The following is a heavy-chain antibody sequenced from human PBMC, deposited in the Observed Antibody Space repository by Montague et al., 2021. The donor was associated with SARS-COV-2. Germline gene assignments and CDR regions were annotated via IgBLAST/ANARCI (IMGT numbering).Heavy chain of an antibody. D-gene: IGHD3-16*01. Sequence: SLRLSCAASGFTLSNYDMHWVRQATGKGPEWVSAIGPAGDTYYPGSVKGRFIISREDAKSSLYLQMNDLRAGDTAVYYCARGWGGSPFYYYFYGMDVWGQETTVTVS. V-gene: IGHV3-13*01. CDR1: GFTLSNYD. J-gene: IGHJ6*02. CDR3: ARGWGGSPFYYYFYGMDV. CDR2: IGPAGDT.